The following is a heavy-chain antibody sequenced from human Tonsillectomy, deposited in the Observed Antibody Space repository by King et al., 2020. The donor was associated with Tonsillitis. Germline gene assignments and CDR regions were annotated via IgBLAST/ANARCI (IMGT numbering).Heavy chain of an antibody. CDR3: AGDRPVWGMDGITGVLNAFDI. CDR2: TARRRRYL. J-gene: IGHJ3*02. Sequence: VQLVESGGGLVKPGGSLRLYWAAFGCPFRYDYMSWIRQDPRKGVEWVSSTARRRRYLENADLGEGGFTNTRDNAKYSLYLQMNSLTADDTAVYYCAGDRPVWGMDGITGVLNAFDIWGQGTMVTVSS. D-gene: IGHD3-10*01. V-gene: IGHV3-11*05. CDR1: GCPFRYDY.